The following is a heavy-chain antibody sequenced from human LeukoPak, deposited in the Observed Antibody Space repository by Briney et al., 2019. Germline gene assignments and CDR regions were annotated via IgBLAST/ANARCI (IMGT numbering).Heavy chain of an antibody. D-gene: IGHD3-10*01. CDR3: AKDRRGEN. V-gene: IGHV3-9*01. Sequence: QPGRSLRLSCAASGFTFDDYAMHWVRQAPGKGLEWVSGINWNSGRIGYADSVKGRFTISRDNSKNTLYLQMNSLRAEDTAVYYCAKDRRGENWGQGTLVTVSS. J-gene: IGHJ4*02. CDR1: GFTFDDYA. CDR2: INWNSGRI.